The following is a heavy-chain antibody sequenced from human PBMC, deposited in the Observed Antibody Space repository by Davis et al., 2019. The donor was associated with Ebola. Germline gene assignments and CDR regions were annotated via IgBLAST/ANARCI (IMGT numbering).Heavy chain of an antibody. Sequence: PSETLSLTCTVSGGSISSSSYYWGWIRQPPGQGLAWIGSIYYSGSTYYNPSLKSRVTISVDTSKNQFSLKLSSVTAADTAVYYCVAVAGEEDFDYWGQGTLVTVSS. CDR3: VAVAGEEDFDY. CDR1: GGSISSSSYY. V-gene: IGHV4-39*01. D-gene: IGHD6-19*01. J-gene: IGHJ4*02. CDR2: IYYSGST.